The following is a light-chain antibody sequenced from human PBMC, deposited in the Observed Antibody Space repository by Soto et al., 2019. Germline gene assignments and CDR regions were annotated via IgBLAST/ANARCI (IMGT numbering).Light chain of an antibody. CDR1: SGDIGGYNY. Sequence: QSALTQPASVSGSPGQSITISCTGTSGDIGGYNYVSWYQQHPGKAPKLLISEVSNRPSGVSHRFSGSKSGNTASLTISGIMTEDEADYYCSSYTSSSTQVFGGGTKLTVL. J-gene: IGLJ2*01. V-gene: IGLV2-14*01. CDR3: SSYTSSSTQV. CDR2: EVS.